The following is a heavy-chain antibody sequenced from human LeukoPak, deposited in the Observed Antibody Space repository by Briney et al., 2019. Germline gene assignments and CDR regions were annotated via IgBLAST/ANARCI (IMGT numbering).Heavy chain of an antibody. Sequence: ASVKVSCKASGYTFTGYYMHWVRQAPGQGLEWMGRINPNSGGTNYAQKFQGRVTMTRDTSISTAYMELSRPRSDDTAVYYCARSVCSGGSCHHGYWGQGTLVTVSS. CDR3: ARSVCSGGSCHHGY. V-gene: IGHV1-2*06. D-gene: IGHD2-15*01. CDR2: INPNSGGT. J-gene: IGHJ4*02. CDR1: GYTFTGYY.